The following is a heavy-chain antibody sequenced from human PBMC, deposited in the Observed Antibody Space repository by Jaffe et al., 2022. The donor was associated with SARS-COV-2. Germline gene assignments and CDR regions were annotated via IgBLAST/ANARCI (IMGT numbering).Heavy chain of an antibody. CDR2: IYYSGST. Sequence: QLQLQESGPGLVKPSETLSLTCTVSGGSISSSSYYWGWIRQPPGKGLEWIGSIYYSGSTYYNPSLKSRVTISVDTSKNQFSLKLSSVTAADTAVYYCARQDNPYYYDSSAEGPLDPWGQGTLVTVSS. CDR3: ARQDNPYYYDSSAEGPLDP. CDR1: GGSISSSSYY. V-gene: IGHV4-39*01. J-gene: IGHJ5*02. D-gene: IGHD3-22*01.